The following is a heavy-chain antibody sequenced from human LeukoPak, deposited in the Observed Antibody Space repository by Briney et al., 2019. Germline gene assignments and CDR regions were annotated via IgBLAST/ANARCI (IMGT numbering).Heavy chain of an antibody. CDR1: GFTFSSYW. CDR2: IKQDGSEK. J-gene: IGHJ4*02. V-gene: IGHV3-7*01. Sequence: GGSLRLSCAASGFTFSSYWMSWVRQAPGEGLEWVANIKQDGSEKYYVDSVKGRFTISRDNAKNSLYLQMNSLRAEDTAVYYCARIYSSSSGYFDYWGQGTLVTVSS. D-gene: IGHD6-6*01. CDR3: ARIYSSSSGYFDY.